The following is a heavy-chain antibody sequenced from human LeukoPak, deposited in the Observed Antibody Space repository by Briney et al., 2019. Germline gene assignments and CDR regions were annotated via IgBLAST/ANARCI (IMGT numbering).Heavy chain of an antibody. Sequence: SQTLSLTFAISGDTASSNSAAWNWIRQSPLRGLEWLGRTYYRSKWYNDYAVSVKSRITINPDTSKNQVSLQLNSVTPEDTAVYYCARSGSWYVGPWGQGTLVTVSS. D-gene: IGHD6-13*01. V-gene: IGHV6-1*01. J-gene: IGHJ5*02. CDR1: GDTASSNSAA. CDR3: ARSGSWYVGP. CDR2: TYYRSKWYN.